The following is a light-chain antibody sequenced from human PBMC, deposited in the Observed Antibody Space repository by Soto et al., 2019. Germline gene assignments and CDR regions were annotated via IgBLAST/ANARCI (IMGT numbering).Light chain of an antibody. CDR1: QSVSSSY. J-gene: IGKJ1*01. Sequence: EIVLTQSPGTLSLSPGARATLSCRASQSVSSSYLAWYQQKPGQAPRLLIYGASSRATGIPYRFSGSGSGTDFTLTISRLEPEDFAVYYCHEYGSSLWTFGQGNKVEIK. V-gene: IGKV3-20*01. CDR2: GAS. CDR3: HEYGSSLWT.